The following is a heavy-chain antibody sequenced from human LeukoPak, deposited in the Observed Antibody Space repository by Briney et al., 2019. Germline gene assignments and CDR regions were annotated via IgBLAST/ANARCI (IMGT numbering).Heavy chain of an antibody. Sequence: SVKVSCKASGGTFSSYAISWVRQAPGQGLEWMGGIIPLFGTANYAQKFQGRVTITADESTSTAYMDLSSLRSKDTAVYYCARDQGIAVVWGGYYDYGMDVWGQGTTVTVSS. D-gene: IGHD6-19*01. CDR3: ARDQGIAVVWGGYYDYGMDV. J-gene: IGHJ6*02. V-gene: IGHV1-69*13. CDR2: IIPLFGTA. CDR1: GGTFSSYA.